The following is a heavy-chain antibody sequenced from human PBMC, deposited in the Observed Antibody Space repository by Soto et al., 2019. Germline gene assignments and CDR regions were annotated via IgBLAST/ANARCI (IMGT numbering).Heavy chain of an antibody. Sequence: VGSLRLSCESSVFTFSTYGMHCIRHAPGKGLEWLAIIWNDGRNEYYADSVKGRFTISRDNSNNTLYLQLNNLKAEDTAVYLCASDQPEGAGYLECWGQGTMVSVSS. CDR2: IWNDGRNE. CDR3: ASDQPEGAGYLEC. D-gene: IGHD3-9*01. CDR1: VFTFSTYG. J-gene: IGHJ3*01. V-gene: IGHV3-33*08.